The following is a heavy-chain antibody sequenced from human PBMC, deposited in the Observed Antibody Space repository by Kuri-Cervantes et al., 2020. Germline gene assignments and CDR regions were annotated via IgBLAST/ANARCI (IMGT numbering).Heavy chain of an antibody. Sequence: ASVKVSCKVSGYILTELSMHWVRQAPGKGLEWMGWINPNSGGTNYAQKFQGRVTMTRDTSISTAYMELSRLRSEDTAVYYCATAGSYYEFVDYWGQGTLVTVSS. D-gene: IGHD1-26*01. CDR3: ATAGSYYEFVDY. J-gene: IGHJ4*02. V-gene: IGHV1-2*02. CDR1: GYILTELS. CDR2: INPNSGGT.